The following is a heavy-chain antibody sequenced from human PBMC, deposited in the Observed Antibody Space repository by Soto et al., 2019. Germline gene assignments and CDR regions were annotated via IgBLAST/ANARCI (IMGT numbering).Heavy chain of an antibody. V-gene: IGHV3-23*01. Sequence: HPGGSLRLSCAASGFTFSSYAMSWVRQAPGKGLEWVSAISGSGGSTYYADSVKGRFTISRDNSKNTLYLQMNSLRAEDTAVYYCAKDNRDYGDYRVTLDYWGQGTLVTVPS. D-gene: IGHD4-17*01. CDR1: GFTFSSYA. J-gene: IGHJ4*02. CDR2: ISGSGGST. CDR3: AKDNRDYGDYRVTLDY.